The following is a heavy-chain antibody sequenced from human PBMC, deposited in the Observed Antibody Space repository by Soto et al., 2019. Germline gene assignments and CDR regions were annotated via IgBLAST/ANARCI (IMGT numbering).Heavy chain of an antibody. Sequence: GGSLRLSCVASGYTFNSHEMNWIRQTPGKRLEWISSVSGSGTTKYADSVKGRFTISRDNAHKSIYLQMNSLRVEDTGVYYCARGGIHWGQGALVTVSS. CDR1: GYTFNSHE. D-gene: IGHD6-13*01. CDR2: VSGSGTT. J-gene: IGHJ4*02. V-gene: IGHV3-48*03. CDR3: ARGGIH.